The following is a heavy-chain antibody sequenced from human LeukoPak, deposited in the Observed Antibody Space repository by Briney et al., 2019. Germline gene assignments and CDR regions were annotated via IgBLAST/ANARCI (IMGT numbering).Heavy chain of an antibody. J-gene: IGHJ5*02. D-gene: IGHD3-10*01. CDR3: ATEFNYYGSGSYS. V-gene: IGHV3-30*02. CDR1: GFTFRTYG. CDR2: IRHDGSDK. Sequence: GGSLRLSCAASGFTFRTYGMHWVRQTPGKGLEWVAFIRHDGSDKYYIDSVKDRFIISRDNSKNTLYLQMNSLRTEDTAVYYCATEFNYYGSGSYSWGQGTLVTVSS.